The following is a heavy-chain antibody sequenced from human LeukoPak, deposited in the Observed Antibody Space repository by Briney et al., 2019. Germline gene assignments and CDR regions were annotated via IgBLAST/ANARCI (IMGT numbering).Heavy chain of an antibody. CDR2: INPNTGGT. J-gene: IGHJ4*02. CDR3: ARGGHGHTQNDY. D-gene: IGHD5-24*01. V-gene: IGHV1-2*02. CDR1: GYTFTDYH. Sequence: ASVKVSCKASGYTFTDYHMHWVRQPPGQGLEWMGWINPNTGGTNYAQSFQGRVTMTRDTSISTSYMELSSLFSDDTALYYCARGGHGHTQNDYWGQGTLVTVSS.